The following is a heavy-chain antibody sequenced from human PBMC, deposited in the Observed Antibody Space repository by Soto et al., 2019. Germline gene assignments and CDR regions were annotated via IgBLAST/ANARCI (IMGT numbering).Heavy chain of an antibody. CDR2: INPNSGGT. Sequence: ASVKVSFKASGYTFTGYYMHWVRQAPGQGLEWMGWINPNSGGTNYAQKFQGRVTMTRDTSISTAYMELSRLRSDDTAVYYCARDFSSGWPSGWFDPWGQGTLVTVSS. J-gene: IGHJ5*02. V-gene: IGHV1-2*02. D-gene: IGHD6-19*01. CDR3: ARDFSSGWPSGWFDP. CDR1: GYTFTGYY.